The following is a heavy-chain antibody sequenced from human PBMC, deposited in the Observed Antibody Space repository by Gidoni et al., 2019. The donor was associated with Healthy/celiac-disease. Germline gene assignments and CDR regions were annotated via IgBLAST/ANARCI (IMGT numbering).Heavy chain of an antibody. D-gene: IGHD2-15*01. V-gene: IGHV3-33*08. CDR1: GFTFSSYG. CDR3: ARDPDCSGGSCYGYFDY. CDR2: IWYDGSNK. Sequence: QVQLVASGGGVVQPGRSLRLSCAASGFTFSSYGMHWVRQAPGKGLEWVAVIWYDGSNKYYADSVKGRFTISRDNSKNTLYLQMNSLRAEDTAVYYCARDPDCSGGSCYGYFDYWGQGTLVTVSS. J-gene: IGHJ4*02.